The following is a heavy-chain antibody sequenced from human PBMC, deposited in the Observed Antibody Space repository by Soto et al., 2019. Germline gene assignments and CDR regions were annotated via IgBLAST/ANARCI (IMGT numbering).Heavy chain of an antibody. CDR3: ARGREVIGFDY. V-gene: IGHV4-31*03. CDR1: GGSISSGGYY. J-gene: IGHJ4*02. Sequence: PSETLSLTCTVSGGSISSGGYYWSWTRQHPGKGLEWIGYIYYSGSTYYNPSLKSRVTISVDTSKSQFSLKLSSVTAADTAVYYCARGREVIGFDYWGQGTLVTVSS. CDR2: IYYSGST. D-gene: IGHD3-10*01.